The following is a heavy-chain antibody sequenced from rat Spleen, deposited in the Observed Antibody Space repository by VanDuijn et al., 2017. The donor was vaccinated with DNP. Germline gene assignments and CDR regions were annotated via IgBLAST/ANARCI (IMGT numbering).Heavy chain of an antibody. CDR2: IHTGSGGT. Sequence: QIQLRQSGAEPAKPGSSVKISCKPSGYTFTSYYIGWIKQTAGQGLEYLGYIHTGSGGTNYNEKFKGKATLTVDKSSSTAFMQLSSLTPDDSAVYYCARGGQGVWFASWGQGTLVTVSS. CDR1: GYTFTSYY. V-gene: IGHV1-43*01. CDR3: ARGGQGVWFAS. D-gene: IGHD4-1*01. J-gene: IGHJ3*01.